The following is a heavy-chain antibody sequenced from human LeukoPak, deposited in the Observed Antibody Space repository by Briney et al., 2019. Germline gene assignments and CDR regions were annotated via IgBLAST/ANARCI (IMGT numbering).Heavy chain of an antibody. Sequence: GGSLRLSCAASGFTFSTYAMSWVRQAPGKGLEWVSAISGSGGRTYYADSVKGRFTISRDNSKNTLFLQINSLRADDTAVYYCAKERDSRGYFDYWGQGTLVTVSS. CDR3: AKERDSRGYFDY. CDR1: GFTFSTYA. V-gene: IGHV3-23*01. CDR2: ISGSGGRT. J-gene: IGHJ4*02. D-gene: IGHD3-22*01.